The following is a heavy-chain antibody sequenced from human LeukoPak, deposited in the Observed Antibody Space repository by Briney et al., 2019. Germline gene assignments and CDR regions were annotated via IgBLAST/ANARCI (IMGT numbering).Heavy chain of an antibody. CDR1: GFTFNNYS. Sequence: GGPLRLSCAASGFTFNNYSMNWVRQAPGKGLEWVSSISSSSSYIYYADSVKGRFTISRDSAKNSLYLQMNSLRAEDTAVYYCARAYCSGGSCYLTRFDYWGQGTLVTVSS. CDR3: ARAYCSGGSCYLTRFDY. D-gene: IGHD2-15*01. CDR2: ISSSSSYI. V-gene: IGHV3-21*01. J-gene: IGHJ4*02.